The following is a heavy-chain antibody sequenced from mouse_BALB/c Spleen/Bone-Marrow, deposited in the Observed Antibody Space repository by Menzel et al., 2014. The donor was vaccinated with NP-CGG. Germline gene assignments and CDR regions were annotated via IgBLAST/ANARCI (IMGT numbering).Heavy chain of an antibody. CDR1: GYTFTSYN. D-gene: IGHD2-1*01. V-gene: IGHV1-12*01. Sequence: SGAELVKPGASVKMSCKASGYTFTSYNMHWLKQTPGQGLEWIGAFYPGNGDTSYNQKFKGKATLTADKSSSTVYMQLSGLTFEDSAVYYCARSEYGNYPWFAYWGQGTLVTVSA. CDR3: ARSEYGNYPWFAY. J-gene: IGHJ3*01. CDR2: FYPGNGDT.